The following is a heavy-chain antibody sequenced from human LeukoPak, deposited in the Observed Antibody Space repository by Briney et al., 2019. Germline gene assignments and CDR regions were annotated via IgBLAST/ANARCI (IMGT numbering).Heavy chain of an antibody. Sequence: GGSQRLSCAASGFTFSDYYMSWIRQAPGKGLEWVSYISSSSSYTNYADSVKGRFTISRDNAKNSLYLQMNSLRAEDTAVYYCARAAAVTYFDYWGQGTLVTVSS. CDR1: GFTFSDYY. CDR3: ARAAAVTYFDY. J-gene: IGHJ4*02. D-gene: IGHD4-23*01. CDR2: ISSSSSYT. V-gene: IGHV3-11*05.